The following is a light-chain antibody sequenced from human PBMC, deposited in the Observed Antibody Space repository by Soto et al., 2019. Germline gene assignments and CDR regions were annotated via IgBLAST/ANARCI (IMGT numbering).Light chain of an antibody. V-gene: IGLV2-18*02. CDR2: DVS. J-gene: IGLJ1*01. CDR1: SSDVGTYNR. CDR3: RSYTSTSTNV. Sequence: QSVLTQPPSVSGSPGQSVAISCTGTSSDVGTYNRVSWYQQPPGTAPRLMIYDVSNRPSGVPDRFSGSKSGNTASLTISGLQAEDEADYCCRSYTSTSTNVFGTGTRSPS.